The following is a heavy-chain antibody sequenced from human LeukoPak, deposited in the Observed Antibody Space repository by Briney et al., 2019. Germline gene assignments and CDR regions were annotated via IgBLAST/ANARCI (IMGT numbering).Heavy chain of an antibody. CDR3: AREGLDYYDSSGYWRAFDI. J-gene: IGHJ3*02. Sequence: GGTLSLSCAVSGCSFDDYGMSWVRQPPGKGLEWVGGINWNGGSTGYADSVKGRFNISTDNAKNSLYLQMNSLRAEVTALYLCAREGLDYYDSSGYWRAFDIWGQGKMVTVSS. CDR1: GCSFDDYG. D-gene: IGHD3-22*01. V-gene: IGHV3-20*01. CDR2: INWNGGST.